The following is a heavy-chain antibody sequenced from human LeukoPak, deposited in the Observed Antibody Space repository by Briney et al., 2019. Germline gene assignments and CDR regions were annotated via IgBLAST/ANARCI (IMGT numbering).Heavy chain of an antibody. Sequence: GESLRLSCAASGFTFSSYGMHWVRQAPGKGLEWVAFIRYDGSNKYYADSVKGRFTISRDNPKNTLYLQMNSLRAEDTAVYYCAKDWEGYCSSTSCSPDWGQGTLVTVSS. J-gene: IGHJ4*02. V-gene: IGHV3-30*02. D-gene: IGHD2-2*01. CDR1: GFTFSSYG. CDR2: IRYDGSNK. CDR3: AKDWEGYCSSTSCSPD.